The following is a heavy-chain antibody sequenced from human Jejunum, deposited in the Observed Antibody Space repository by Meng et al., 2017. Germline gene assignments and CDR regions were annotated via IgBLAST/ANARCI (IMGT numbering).Heavy chain of an antibody. J-gene: IGHJ4*02. V-gene: IGHV4-34*01. CDR3: AIGGPGPRLLN. CDR1: GGSFSGYY. CDR2: INHNGSP. Sequence: QLPVKQWGAGWLKPSQTLSLTCAVYGGSFSGYYWTWIRQPPGKGLEWIGEINHNGSPYYNPSLNNRVTMSVDTSKNQLSLKLSSVTAADTAVYYCAIGGPGPRLLNWGQGTLVTVSS. D-gene: IGHD1-14*01.